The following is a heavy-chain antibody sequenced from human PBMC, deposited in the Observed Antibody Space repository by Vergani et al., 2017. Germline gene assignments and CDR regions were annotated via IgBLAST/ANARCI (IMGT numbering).Heavy chain of an antibody. V-gene: IGHV4-38-2*01. D-gene: IGHD3-22*01. CDR3: ARGYYDSSGYPFDY. CDR1: GFTFSDYY. J-gene: IGHJ4*02. CDR2: IYSSGST. Sequence: QVQLVESGGGLVKPGGSLRLSCAASGFTFSDYYMTWIRQAPGKGLEWIGSIYSSGSTYYNPSLKSRVTISVDTSKNQFSLKLTSVTAADTAAYYCARGYYDSSGYPFDYWGQGTLVTVSS.